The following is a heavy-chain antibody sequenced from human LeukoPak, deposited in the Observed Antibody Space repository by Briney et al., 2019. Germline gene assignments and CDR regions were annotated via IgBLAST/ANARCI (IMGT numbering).Heavy chain of an antibody. CDR2: INPNSGGT. Sequence: GASVKVSCKASGYTFTGYYMHWVRQAPGQGLEWMGWINPNSGGTNYAQKFQGRVTMARGTSIRTAYMELSRLRSDDTAVYYCARSSLPRMVYASLDYWGQGTLVTVSS. J-gene: IGHJ4*02. CDR1: GYTFTGYY. D-gene: IGHD2-8*01. V-gene: IGHV1-2*02. CDR3: ARSSLPRMVYASLDY.